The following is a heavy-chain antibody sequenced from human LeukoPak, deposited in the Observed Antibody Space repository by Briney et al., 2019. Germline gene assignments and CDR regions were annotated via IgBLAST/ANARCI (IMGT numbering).Heavy chain of an antibody. CDR2: IYTSGST. J-gene: IGHJ3*02. D-gene: IGHD2-2*01. CDR1: GGSISSYY. V-gene: IGHV4-4*07. CDR3: ARDLVVVPAAIRVSNPDAFDI. Sequence: SETLSLTCTVSGGSISSYYWSWIRQPAGKGLEWIGRIYTSGSTNYNPSLKSRVTMSVDTSKNQFSLKLSSVTAADTAVYYCARDLVVVPAAIRVSNPDAFDIWGQGTMVTVSS.